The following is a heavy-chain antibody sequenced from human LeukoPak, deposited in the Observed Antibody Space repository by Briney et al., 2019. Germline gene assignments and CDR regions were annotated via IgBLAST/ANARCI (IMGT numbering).Heavy chain of an antibody. CDR2: ISSGGTTI. CDR3: GASRQYVGAFDI. J-gene: IGHJ3*02. CDR1: GFTFSTYE. D-gene: IGHD3-16*01. V-gene: IGHV3-48*03. Sequence: GGSLRLSCAAFGFTFSTYELYWVRQAPGKGLEWISYISSGGTTIKYADSVRGRFTISRDDGRESLYLQMNSLRVEDTDIYYCGASRQYVGAFDIWGQGTLVSVSS.